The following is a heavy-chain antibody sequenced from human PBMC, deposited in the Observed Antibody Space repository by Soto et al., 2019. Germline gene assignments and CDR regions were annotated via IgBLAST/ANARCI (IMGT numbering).Heavy chain of an antibody. D-gene: IGHD5-18*01. CDR3: AKDWGTLIQLWFAYYFDY. V-gene: IGHV3-30*18. CDR2: ISYDGSNK. Sequence: QVQLVESGGGVVQPGRSLRLSCAASGFTFSSYGMHWVRQAPGKGLEWVAVISYDGSNKYYADSVKGRFTISRDNSKNTLYMQMNSLRADDTAVYYCAKDWGTLIQLWFAYYFDYWGQGTLVTVSS. J-gene: IGHJ4*02. CDR1: GFTFSSYG.